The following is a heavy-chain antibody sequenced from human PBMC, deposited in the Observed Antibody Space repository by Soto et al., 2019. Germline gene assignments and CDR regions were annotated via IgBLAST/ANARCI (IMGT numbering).Heavy chain of an antibody. CDR1: GYPVTAYY. V-gene: IGHV1-2*02. Sequence: QLHLVQSGAVVKKPGASVTVSCSASGYPVTAYYMHWVRQAPGRGLEWMGGINPATGAAKYTQTFQGRVTMTRDTSTSTVLMELSGLTSEDPAVFYWARGGGVGVAGSAAFDMWGHWTLVTVSS. J-gene: IGHJ3*02. CDR2: INPATGAA. D-gene: IGHD3-3*01. CDR3: ARGGGVGVAGSAAFDM.